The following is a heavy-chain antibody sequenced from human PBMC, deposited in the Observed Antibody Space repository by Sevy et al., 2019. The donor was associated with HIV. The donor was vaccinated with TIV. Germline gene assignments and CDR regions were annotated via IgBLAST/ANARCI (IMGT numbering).Heavy chain of an antibody. V-gene: IGHV3-23*01. D-gene: IGHD2-15*01. Sequence: GGSLRLSCAASGFTFSSYAMNWVRQAPGKGLEWVSSISSSGRSTYYADSVEGRFTIARDNSANTLYLQMNSLRADDTAVYYCAKGYCSCGSGPRDYYYYGMDVWGQGTTVTVSS. J-gene: IGHJ6*02. CDR2: ISSSGRST. CDR3: AKGYCSCGSGPRDYYYYGMDV. CDR1: GFTFSSYA.